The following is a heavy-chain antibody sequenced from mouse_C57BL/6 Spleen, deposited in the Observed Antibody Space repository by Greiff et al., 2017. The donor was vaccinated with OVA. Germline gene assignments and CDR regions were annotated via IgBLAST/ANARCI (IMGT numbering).Heavy chain of an antibody. CDR1: GYTFTSYW. D-gene: IGHD1-1*01. Sequence: QVQLQQPGAELVKPGASVKLSCKASGYTFTSYWMQWVKQRPGQGLEWIGEIDPSDSYTNYNQKFKGKATLTVDTSSSTAYMQLSSLTSEDSAVYYCASRLLEWYFDVWGTGTTVTVSS. CDR3: ASRLLEWYFDV. J-gene: IGHJ1*03. CDR2: IDPSDSYT. V-gene: IGHV1-50*01.